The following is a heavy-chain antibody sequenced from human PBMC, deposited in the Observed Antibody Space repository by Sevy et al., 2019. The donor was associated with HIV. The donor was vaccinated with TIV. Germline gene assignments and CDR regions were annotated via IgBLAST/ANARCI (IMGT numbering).Heavy chain of an antibody. CDR2: ISGSGGST. CDR3: ATAERGYYDSSGYGRTYGMDV. Sequence: GGSLRLSCAASGFTFSSYAMSWVRQAPGKGLEWVSAISGSGGSTYYADSVKGRFTISRDNSKSTLYLQMNSLRAEDTAVYYCATAERGYYDSSGYGRTYGMDVWGQGTTVTVSS. V-gene: IGHV3-23*01. CDR1: GFTFSSYA. D-gene: IGHD3-22*01. J-gene: IGHJ6*02.